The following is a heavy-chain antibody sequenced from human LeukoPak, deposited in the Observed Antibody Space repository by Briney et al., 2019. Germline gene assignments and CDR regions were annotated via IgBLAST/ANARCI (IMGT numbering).Heavy chain of an antibody. CDR3: ARGRFAVRGVIIERYREIY. Sequence: ASVKVSCKASGGTFSSYAISWVRQAPGQGLEWMGGIIPIFGTANYAQKFQGRVTITADESTGTAYMELSSLRSEDTAVYYCARGRFAVRGVIIERYREIYRGQGTLATVSP. D-gene: IGHD3-10*01. CDR1: GGTFSSYA. J-gene: IGHJ4*02. V-gene: IGHV1-69*01. CDR2: IIPIFGTA.